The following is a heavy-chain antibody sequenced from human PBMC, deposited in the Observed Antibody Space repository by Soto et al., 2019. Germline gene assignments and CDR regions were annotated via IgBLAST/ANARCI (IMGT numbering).Heavy chain of an antibody. V-gene: IGHV4-34*01. CDR2: LKHRGST. CDR3: ATRRILRGAFDI. CDR1: GGSFSGYY. Sequence: QVQLQQWGAGLLKPSETLSLTCAVYGGSFSGYYWSWIRQPPGKGLEWIAELKHRGSTNYTPPLKGRVTIPVVTPKHQLSPTVSSGPAADTAVYFGATRRILRGAFDIWGKGTMVTVSS. J-gene: IGHJ3*02. D-gene: IGHD4-17*01.